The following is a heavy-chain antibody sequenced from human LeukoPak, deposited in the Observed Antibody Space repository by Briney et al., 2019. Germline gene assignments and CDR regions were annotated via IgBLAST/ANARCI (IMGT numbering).Heavy chain of an antibody. Sequence: SETLSLTCTVSGGSITSSSYYWGWIRQPPGKGLEWIGSVYYSGSTYYNPSLKSRVTMSVDTSKNQFSLKLSSVTAPDTAVYYCARESVVTPWYYMDVWGKGTTVTISS. CDR3: ARESVVTPWYYMDV. J-gene: IGHJ6*03. V-gene: IGHV4-39*02. CDR2: VYYSGST. CDR1: GGSITSSSYY. D-gene: IGHD4-23*01.